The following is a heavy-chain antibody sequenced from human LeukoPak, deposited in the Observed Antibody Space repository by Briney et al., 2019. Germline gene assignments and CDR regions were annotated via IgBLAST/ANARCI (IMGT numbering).Heavy chain of an antibody. Sequence: PGGSLRLSCAASGFTFSSYGMHWVRQAPGKGLVWVSRINSDGSSTSYADSVKGRFTISRDNAKNTLYLQMNSLRAEDTAVYFCARGGVDYYGSGTYYLMYYFDYWGQGALVTVSS. CDR3: ARGGVDYYGSGTYYLMYYFDY. V-gene: IGHV3-74*01. CDR1: GFTFSSYG. J-gene: IGHJ4*02. CDR2: INSDGSST. D-gene: IGHD3-10*01.